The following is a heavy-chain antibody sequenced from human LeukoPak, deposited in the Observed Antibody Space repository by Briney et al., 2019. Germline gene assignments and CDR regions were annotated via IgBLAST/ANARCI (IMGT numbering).Heavy chain of an antibody. CDR3: ARESGYSSIFPPFDY. CDR2: INANTGNP. J-gene: IGHJ4*02. D-gene: IGHD6-13*01. Sequence: ASVKVSCKASGYTFTSYAMNWVRQAPGQGLEWMGWINANTGNPTYAQGFTGRFVFSLDPSVSAAYLQISSLKAEDTAVYYCARESGYSSIFPPFDYWGQGTLVTVSS. V-gene: IGHV7-4-1*02. CDR1: GYTFTSYA.